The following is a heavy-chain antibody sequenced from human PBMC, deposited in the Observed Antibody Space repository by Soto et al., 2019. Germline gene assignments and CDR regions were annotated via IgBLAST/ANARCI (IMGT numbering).Heavy chain of an antibody. CDR2: LYYGRSA. CDR3: ALRSMAVVPEY. CDR1: GDSISSYY. Sequence: QVQLQESGPGLVKPSETLSLTCAVSGDSISSYYCMWIRQPPGKGLGSIGYLYYGRSANYNPSLKGRVTLSVDTSTNQCSLTLSSMTAADTAVYYCALRSMAVVPEYWGQGTLVTVSS. D-gene: IGHD2-15*01. J-gene: IGHJ4*02. V-gene: IGHV4-59*01.